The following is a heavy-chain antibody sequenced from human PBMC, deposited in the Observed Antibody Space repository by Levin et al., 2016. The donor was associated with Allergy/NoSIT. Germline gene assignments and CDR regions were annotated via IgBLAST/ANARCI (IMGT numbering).Heavy chain of an antibody. CDR2: ISTSGGT. D-gene: IGHD5-12*01. CDR1: GGSISSGNYY. J-gene: IGHJ6*02. V-gene: IGHV4-61*02. CDR3: AKAMIPGYYYGMDV. Sequence: SETLSLTCTVSGGSISSGNYYWSWIRQPAGKGLEWIGRISTSGGTSYNPSLNSRLTVSLDTSKNQFSLRLSSVTAADTAVYFCAKAMIPGYYYGMDVWGQGTTVTVSS.